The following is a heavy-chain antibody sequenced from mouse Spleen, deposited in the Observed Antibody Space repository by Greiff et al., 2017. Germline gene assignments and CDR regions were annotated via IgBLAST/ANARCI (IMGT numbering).Heavy chain of an antibody. V-gene: IGHV1-26*01. J-gene: IGHJ4*01. CDR2: INPNNGGT. Sequence: EVQLQQSGPELVKPGASVKISCKASGYTFTDYYMNWVKQSHGKSLEWIGDINPNNGGTSYNQKFKGKATLTVDKSSSTAYMELRSLTSEDSAVYYCARGDHYYGNGAMDYWGQGTSVTVSS. CDR1: GYTFTDYY. D-gene: IGHD1-1*01. CDR3: ARGDHYYGNGAMDY.